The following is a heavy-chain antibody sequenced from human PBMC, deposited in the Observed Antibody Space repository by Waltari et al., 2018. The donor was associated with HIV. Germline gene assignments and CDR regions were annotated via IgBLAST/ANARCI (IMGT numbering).Heavy chain of an antibody. CDR1: GFSLSNDRMG. J-gene: IGHJ4*02. CDR2: IFSNDEK. CDR3: ARIRDGIRVYGSGYYFDY. V-gene: IGHV2-26*01. D-gene: IGHD3-10*01. Sequence: QVTLKESGPVLVKPTETLTLTCTVSGFSLSNDRMGVSWIRQPPGKALEWLAQIFSNDEKSYSTSLKSRLTSSKDTSRSQVVLTMTNMDRVDTATYYCARIRDGIRVYGSGYYFDYWGQGTLVTVSS.